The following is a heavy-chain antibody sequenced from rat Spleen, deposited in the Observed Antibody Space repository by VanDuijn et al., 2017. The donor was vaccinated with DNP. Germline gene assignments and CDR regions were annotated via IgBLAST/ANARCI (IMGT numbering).Heavy chain of an antibody. CDR1: GFTLSNYG. CDR2: ITPDGSIT. Sequence: EVQLVESGGGLVQPGRSLKLSCAVSGFTLSNYGMAWVRQAPTKGLEWVASITPDGSITYYPDRVKGRFMISKDDVKNTGHLQMDSLRSEDTATYYCTTGQLLDYWGQGVMVTVSS. J-gene: IGHJ2*01. D-gene: IGHD1-10*01. V-gene: IGHV5-29*01. CDR3: TTGQLLDY.